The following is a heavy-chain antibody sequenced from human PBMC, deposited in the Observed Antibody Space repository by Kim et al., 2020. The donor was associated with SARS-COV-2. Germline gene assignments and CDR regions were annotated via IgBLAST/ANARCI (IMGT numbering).Heavy chain of an antibody. J-gene: IGHJ2*01. CDR2: IYYSGST. CDR3: AREENILTGYTYYWYFDL. CDR1: GGSISSYY. D-gene: IGHD3-9*01. Sequence: SETLSLTCTVSGGSISSYYWSWIRQPPGKGLEWIGHIYYSGSTNYNPSLKSRVTISVDTSKNQFSLKLSSVTAADTAVYYCAREENILTGYTYYWYFDLWGRGTLVTVSS. V-gene: IGHV4-59*13.